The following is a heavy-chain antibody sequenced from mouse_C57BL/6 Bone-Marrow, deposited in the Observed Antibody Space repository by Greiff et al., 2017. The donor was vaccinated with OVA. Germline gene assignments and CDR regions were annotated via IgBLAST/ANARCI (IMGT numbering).Heavy chain of an antibody. V-gene: IGHV14-4*01. CDR3: TPLLLRYYFDV. CDR1: GFNIKDDY. Sequence: VQLQQSGAELVRPGASVKLSCTASGFNIKDDYMHWVKQRPEQGLEWIGWIDPENGDTEYASKFQGKATITADTSSNTAYLQLSSLTSEDTAVYYCTPLLLRYYFDVWGKGTTLTVSS. D-gene: IGHD1-1*01. CDR2: IDPENGDT. J-gene: IGHJ2*01.